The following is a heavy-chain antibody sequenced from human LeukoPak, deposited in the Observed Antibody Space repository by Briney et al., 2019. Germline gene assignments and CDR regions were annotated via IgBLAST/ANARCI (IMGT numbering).Heavy chain of an antibody. Sequence: ASVKVSCKASGYTFTSYYVHWVRRAPGQGVEWMGWINPNSGGTNYAQKFQGRVTMTRDTSISTAFMELSRLRSDDTAVYYCASRGSSSSWGGYYYGMDVWGQGTTVTVSS. V-gene: IGHV1-2*02. CDR2: INPNSGGT. CDR3: ASRGSSSSWGGYYYGMDV. J-gene: IGHJ6*02. CDR1: GYTFTSYY. D-gene: IGHD6-6*01.